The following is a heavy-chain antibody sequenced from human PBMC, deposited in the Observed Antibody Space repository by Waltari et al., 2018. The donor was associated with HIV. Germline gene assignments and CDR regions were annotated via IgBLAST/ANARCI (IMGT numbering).Heavy chain of an antibody. V-gene: IGHV1-2*02. D-gene: IGHD3-22*01. Sequence: QVQLVQSGAEVKKPGASVKVSCKASGSTFTGYYIPWVRQAPGQGLEWMGWINPNSGGTNYAQNFQGRVTMTRDTSISTAYMELSRLRSDDTTVYYCATPSYDSSGYYSAGSEFDYWGQGTLVTVSS. CDR2: INPNSGGT. CDR1: GSTFTGYY. CDR3: ATPSYDSSGYYSAGSEFDY. J-gene: IGHJ4*02.